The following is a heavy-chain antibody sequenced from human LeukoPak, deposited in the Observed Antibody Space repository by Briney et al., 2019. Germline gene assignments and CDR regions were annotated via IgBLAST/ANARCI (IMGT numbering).Heavy chain of an antibody. CDR1: GFTFSSYA. D-gene: IGHD4-17*01. CDR2: ISFDGNNK. J-gene: IGHJ5*02. CDR3: ARDVTVTDNWFDP. Sequence: GGSLRLSCAASGFTFSSYAIHWVRQAPGKGLEWLAVISFDGNNKWYTDSVKGRFTISRDNSKNTLYLQMNSLRVDDTAFYYCARDVTVTDNWFDPWGQGTLVTVSS. V-gene: IGHV3-30-3*01.